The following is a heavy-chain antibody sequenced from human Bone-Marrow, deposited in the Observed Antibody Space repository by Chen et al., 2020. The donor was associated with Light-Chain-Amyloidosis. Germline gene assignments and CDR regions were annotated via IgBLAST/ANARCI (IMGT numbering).Heavy chain of an antibody. Sequence: QVQLQQWGAGLLKPSETLSLTCAVYGGSFSGYYWSWIRQPPGKGLAWIGEINHSGSTNYNPSLKSRVTISVDTSKNQFSLKLSSVTAADTAVYYCARGWIRDGMDVWGQGTTVTVSS. J-gene: IGHJ6*02. CDR1: GGSFSGYY. D-gene: IGHD5-12*01. V-gene: IGHV4-34*01. CDR2: INHSGST. CDR3: ARGWIRDGMDV.